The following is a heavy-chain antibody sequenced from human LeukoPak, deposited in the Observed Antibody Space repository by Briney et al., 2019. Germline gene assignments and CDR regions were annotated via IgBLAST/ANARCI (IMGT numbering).Heavy chain of an antibody. J-gene: IGHJ6*03. Sequence: SETLSLTCTVSGYSISSGYYWGWIRPPPGKGLEWNGSIYHSGSTYYNPSLKSRVTISVDTSKNQFSLKLSSVTAADTAVYYCARRVKDIVVVPAAKAYYYYYMDVWGKGTTVTVSS. CDR2: IYHSGST. CDR3: ARRVKDIVVVPAAKAYYYYYMDV. CDR1: GYSISSGYY. D-gene: IGHD2-2*01. V-gene: IGHV4-38-2*02.